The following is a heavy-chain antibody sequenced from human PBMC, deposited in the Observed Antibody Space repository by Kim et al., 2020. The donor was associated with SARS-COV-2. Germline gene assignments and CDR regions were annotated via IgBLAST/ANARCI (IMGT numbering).Heavy chain of an antibody. CDR2: ISYDGSNK. V-gene: IGHV3-30*18. Sequence: GGSLRLSCAASGFTFSSYGMHWVRQAPGKGLEWVAVISYDGSNKYYADSVKGRFTISRDNSKNTLYLQMNSLRAEDTAVYYCAKDSRGIFGFGAHYFDYWGQGTLVTVSS. CDR3: AKDSRGIFGFGAHYFDY. D-gene: IGHD3-10*01. J-gene: IGHJ4*02. CDR1: GFTFSSYG.